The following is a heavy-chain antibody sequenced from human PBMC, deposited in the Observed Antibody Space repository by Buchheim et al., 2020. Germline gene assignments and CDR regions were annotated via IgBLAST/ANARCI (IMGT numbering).Heavy chain of an antibody. CDR2: IYSGGST. D-gene: IGHD6-13*01. V-gene: IGHV3-66*01. CDR1: GFTFSSYE. CDR3: ARDRGGEQYSSTDYGMDV. J-gene: IGHJ6*02. Sequence: EVQLVESGGGLVQPGGSLRLSCAASGFTFSSYEMNWVRQAPGKGLEWVSVIYSGGSTYYADSVKGRFTISRDNSKNTLYLQMNSLRAEDTAVYYCARDRGGEQYSSTDYGMDVWGQGTT.